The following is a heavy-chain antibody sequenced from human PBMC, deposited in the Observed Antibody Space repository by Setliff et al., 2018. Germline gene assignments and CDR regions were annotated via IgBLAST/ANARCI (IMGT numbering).Heavy chain of an antibody. Sequence: QPGGSLRLSCTASGFTFGDYAMNWVRQAPGKGVEWVGFIRSKAYGGTTEYAASVKGRFTISRDASENSVYLQMGSLRTEDTAVYYCARVGHYDTIQGVGFDPWGQGTLVTVSS. J-gene: IGHJ5*02. CDR2: IRSKAYGGTT. CDR3: ARVGHYDTIQGVGFDP. V-gene: IGHV3-49*04. CDR1: GFTFGDYA. D-gene: IGHD3-22*01.